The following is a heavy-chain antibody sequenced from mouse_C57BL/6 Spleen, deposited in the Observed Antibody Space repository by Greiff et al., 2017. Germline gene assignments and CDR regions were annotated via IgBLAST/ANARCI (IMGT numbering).Heavy chain of an antibody. J-gene: IGHJ3*01. D-gene: IGHD2-3*01. CDR3: AREKGYDPLFAY. CDR1: GFTFSSYA. Sequence: EVKLVESGGGLVKPGGSLKLSCAASGFTFSSYAMSWVRQTPEKRLEWVATISDGGSYTYYPDNVKGRFTISRDNAKNNLYLQMSHLKSEDTAMDYCAREKGYDPLFAYWGQGTLVTVSA. V-gene: IGHV5-4*01. CDR2: ISDGGSYT.